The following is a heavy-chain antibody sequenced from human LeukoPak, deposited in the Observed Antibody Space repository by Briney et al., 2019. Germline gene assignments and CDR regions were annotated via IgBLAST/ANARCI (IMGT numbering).Heavy chain of an antibody. V-gene: IGHV4-34*01. CDR2: INHSGST. CDR3: AAHNYYYYGMDV. J-gene: IGHJ6*02. Sequence: SETLSLTCAVYGGSFSGYYWSWIRRPPGKGLEWIGEINHSGSTNYNPSLKSRVTISVDTSKNQFSLKLSSVTAADTAVYYCAAHNYYYYGMDVWGQGTTVTVSS. CDR1: GGSFSGYY.